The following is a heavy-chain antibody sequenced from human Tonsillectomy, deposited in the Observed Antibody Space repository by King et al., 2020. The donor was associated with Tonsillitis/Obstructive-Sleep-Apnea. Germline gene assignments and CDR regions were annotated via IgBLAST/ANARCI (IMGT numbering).Heavy chain of an antibody. V-gene: IGHV1-2*02. CDR3: ARSSRCSGGSCYFDY. Sequence: QLVQSGAEVKKPGASVKVSCKASGYTFTGYYMHWVRQAPGQGLEWMGWINPNSGGTNYAQKFQGRVTMTRDTSISTAYMELSRLRSDDTAVYYCARSSRCSGGSCYFDYWGQGTLVTVSS. CDR1: GYTFTGYY. CDR2: INPNSGGT. D-gene: IGHD2-15*01. J-gene: IGHJ4*02.